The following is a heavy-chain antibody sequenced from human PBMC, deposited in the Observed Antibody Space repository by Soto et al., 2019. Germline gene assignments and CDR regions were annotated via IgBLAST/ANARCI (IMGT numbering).Heavy chain of an antibody. CDR3: AKDRFSSGYDAFDV. CDR1: GFLFSSYA. D-gene: IGHD6-19*01. V-gene: IGHV3-23*01. J-gene: IGHJ3*01. Sequence: PGGSLRLSCEASGFLFSSYAMNWVRQAPGKGLEWVSSISSHGDTTYYAESVRGRFTISRDNSKNTLFLQMNSLRAEDTAVYYCAKDRFSSGYDAFDVWGQGTMVTVSS. CDR2: ISSHGDTT.